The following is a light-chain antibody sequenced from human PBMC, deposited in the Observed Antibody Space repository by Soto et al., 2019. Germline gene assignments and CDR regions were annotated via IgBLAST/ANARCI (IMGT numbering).Light chain of an antibody. J-gene: IGLJ1*01. V-gene: IGLV2-14*01. CDR3: SSYTSSSRYV. Sequence: QSVLTQPASVSGSPGQSITISYTGTSSDVGGYNYVSWYQQHPGKAPKLMIYDVSNRPSGVSNRFSGSKSGNTASLTISGLQAEDEADYYCSSYTSSSRYVFGTGTKVTVL. CDR2: DVS. CDR1: SSDVGGYNY.